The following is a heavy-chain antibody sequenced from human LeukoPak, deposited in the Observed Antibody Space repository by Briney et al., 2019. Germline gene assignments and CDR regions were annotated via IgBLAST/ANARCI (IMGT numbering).Heavy chain of an antibody. D-gene: IGHD3-10*01. CDR3: ATDPRGYYYYMDV. CDR2: FDPEDGET. Sequence: ASVKVSCKVSGYTLTELSIHWVRQAPGKGLEWMGGFDPEDGETIYAQKFQGRVTMTEDTSTDTAYMELSSLRSEDTAVYYCATDPRGYYYYMDVWGKGTTVTVSS. CDR1: GYTLTELS. J-gene: IGHJ6*03. V-gene: IGHV1-24*01.